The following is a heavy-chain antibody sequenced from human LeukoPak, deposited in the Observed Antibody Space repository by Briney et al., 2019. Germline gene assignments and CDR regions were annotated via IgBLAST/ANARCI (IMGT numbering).Heavy chain of an antibody. Sequence: PSETLSLTCTVSGGSISSSSYYWGWIRQPPGKGLEWIGSIYYSGSTYYNPSLKSRVTISVDTSKNQFSLKLSSVTAADTAVYYCARDSRPGNGDFDYWGQGTLVTVSS. CDR3: ARDSRPGNGDFDY. J-gene: IGHJ4*02. V-gene: IGHV4-39*07. CDR1: GGSISSSSYY. CDR2: IYYSGST. D-gene: IGHD1-26*01.